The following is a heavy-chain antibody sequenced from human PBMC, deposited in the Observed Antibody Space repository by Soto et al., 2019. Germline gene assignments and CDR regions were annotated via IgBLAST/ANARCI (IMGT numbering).Heavy chain of an antibody. J-gene: IGHJ3*02. V-gene: IGHV3-23*01. CDR2: ISGSGGST. CDR3: AEEVEDIVLMVYGGAFDI. CDR1: GFTFSSYA. D-gene: IGHD2-8*01. Sequence: EVQLLESGGGLVQPGGSLRLSCAASGFTFSSYAMSWVRQAPGKGLEWVSAISGSGGSTYYADSVKGRFTISRDNSKNTLYLQMNSLRAEDTAVYYCAEEVEDIVLMVYGGAFDIWGQGTMVTVSS.